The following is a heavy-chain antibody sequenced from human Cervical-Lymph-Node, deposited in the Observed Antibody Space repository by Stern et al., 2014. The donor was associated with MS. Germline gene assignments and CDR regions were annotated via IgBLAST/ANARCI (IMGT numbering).Heavy chain of an antibody. CDR3: ARIFRYYYDSSGYYYDNYYGLDV. D-gene: IGHD3-22*01. Sequence: ESGPVLVKPTETLTLTCTVSGFSLSNSRMGVSWIRQSPGQALEWLAHIFSNDEKSYNTSLKSRLTISRDTSKRQVVLTMTNVDPVDTATYYCARIFRYYYDSSGYYYDNYYGLDVWGQGTTVTVSS. CDR2: IFSNDEK. CDR1: GFSLSNSRMG. V-gene: IGHV2-26*01. J-gene: IGHJ6*02.